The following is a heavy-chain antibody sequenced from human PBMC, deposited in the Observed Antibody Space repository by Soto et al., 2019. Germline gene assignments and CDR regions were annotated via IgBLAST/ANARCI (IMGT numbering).Heavy chain of an antibody. Sequence: GSLRLSCAASGFTFSSYGMHWVRQAPGKGLEWVAVIWYDGSNKYYADSVKGRFTISRDNSKNTLYLQMNSLRAEDTAVYYCARDSLELNPNFDYWGQGTLVTVSS. CDR3: ARDSLELNPNFDY. CDR2: IWYDGSNK. J-gene: IGHJ4*02. D-gene: IGHD1-26*01. CDR1: GFTFSSYG. V-gene: IGHV3-33*01.